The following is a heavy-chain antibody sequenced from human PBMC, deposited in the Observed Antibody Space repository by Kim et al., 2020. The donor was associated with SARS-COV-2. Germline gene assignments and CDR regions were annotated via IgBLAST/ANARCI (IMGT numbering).Heavy chain of an antibody. J-gene: IGHJ6*02. V-gene: IGHV1-3*01. CDR2: INAGNGYT. CDR3: VRGIGRFGANYGMDV. CDR1: GYTFSHYA. D-gene: IGHD3-10*01. Sequence: ASVKVSCKASGYTFSHYAIHWVRQAPGQWLEWMGWINAGNGYTKYSENFQGRVTFTSDTSASTAYMDLSSLRSEDTAMFFCVRGIGRFGANYGMDVWGRGTTVIVSS.